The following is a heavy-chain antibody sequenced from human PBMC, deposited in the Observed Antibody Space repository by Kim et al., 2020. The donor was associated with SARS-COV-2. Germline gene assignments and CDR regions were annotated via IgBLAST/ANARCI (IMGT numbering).Heavy chain of an antibody. D-gene: IGHD2-2*01. Sequence: ASVKVSCKASGYTFTSYYMHWVRQAPGQGLEWMGIINPSGGSTSYAQKFQGRVTMTRDTSTSTVYMELSSLRSEDTAVYYCARDLRYCSSTSCSRGPGNYGMDVWGQGTTVTVSS. J-gene: IGHJ6*02. CDR3: ARDLRYCSSTSCSRGPGNYGMDV. V-gene: IGHV1-46*01. CDR2: INPSGGST. CDR1: GYTFTSYY.